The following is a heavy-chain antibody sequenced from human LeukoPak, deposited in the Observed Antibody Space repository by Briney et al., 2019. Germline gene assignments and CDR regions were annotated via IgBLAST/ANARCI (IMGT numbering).Heavy chain of an antibody. CDR3: ARDRDPVLRYFDWLQEPTTLNWFDP. Sequence: GGSLRLSCAADGFTFRKHWMSWVRQAMGKGLECVAKIKEDGSEKHYVDSVKGRFTISRDNTKNSLYLQMNSLRAEDTAVYYCARDRDPVLRYFDWLQEPTTLNWFDPWGQGTLVTVSS. CDR2: IKEDGSEK. V-gene: IGHV3-7*01. D-gene: IGHD3-9*01. CDR1: GFTFRKHW. J-gene: IGHJ5*02.